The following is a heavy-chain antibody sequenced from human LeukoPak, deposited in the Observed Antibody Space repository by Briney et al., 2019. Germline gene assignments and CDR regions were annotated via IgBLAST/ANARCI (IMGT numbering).Heavy chain of an antibody. CDR2: INTDGTST. D-gene: IGHD3-16*01. Sequence: GGSLRLSCAASGFTFSSYWFHWVRQAPGKGLVWVSRINTDGTSTSYADSVKGRFTIARDNAKNTLCLQMNSLRAEDTAIYYCAKDMTGLRDYWGQGTLVTVPS. V-gene: IGHV3-74*01. CDR3: AKDMTGLRDY. CDR1: GFTFSSYW. J-gene: IGHJ4*02.